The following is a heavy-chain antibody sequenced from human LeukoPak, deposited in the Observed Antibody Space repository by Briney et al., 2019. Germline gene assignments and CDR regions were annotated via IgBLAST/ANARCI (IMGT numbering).Heavy chain of an antibody. Sequence: GRSLRLSCAASGFTFSNYGMHFVRQAPGKGLQWVAVISYERFSKYYADSVKGRFTISRDNSKNTLFLQMNSLRAEDTAVYYCAKDGGGWLQLSFDYWGQGTLVTVSS. CDR3: AKDGGGWLQLSFDY. D-gene: IGHD5-24*01. V-gene: IGHV3-30*18. J-gene: IGHJ4*02. CDR2: ISYERFSK. CDR1: GFTFSNYG.